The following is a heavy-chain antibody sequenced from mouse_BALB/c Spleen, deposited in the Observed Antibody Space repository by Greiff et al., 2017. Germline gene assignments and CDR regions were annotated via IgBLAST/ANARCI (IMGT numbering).Heavy chain of an antibody. CDR3: ARENYGSSYYYAMDY. Sequence: EVQLQQSGPELVKPGASVKMSCKASGYTFTSYVMHWVKQKPGQGLEWIGYINPYNDGTKYNEKFKGKATLTSDKSSSTAYMELSSLTSEDSAVYYCARENYGSSYYYAMDYWGQGTSVTVSS. V-gene: IGHV1-14*01. D-gene: IGHD1-1*01. J-gene: IGHJ4*01. CDR1: GYTFTSYV. CDR2: INPYNDGT.